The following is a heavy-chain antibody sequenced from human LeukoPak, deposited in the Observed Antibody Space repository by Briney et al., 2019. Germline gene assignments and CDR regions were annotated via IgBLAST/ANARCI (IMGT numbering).Heavy chain of an antibody. J-gene: IGHJ4*02. Sequence: SETLSLTCTVSGGSVSSGSYYWSWIRQPPGKGLEWIGYIYYSGSTNYNPSLKSRVTISVDTSKNQFSLKLSSVTAADTAVYYCARSLPYYYDSSGYGGDYWGQGTLVTVSS. V-gene: IGHV4-61*01. CDR1: GGSVSSGSYY. D-gene: IGHD3-22*01. CDR2: IYYSGST. CDR3: ARSLPYYYDSSGYGGDY.